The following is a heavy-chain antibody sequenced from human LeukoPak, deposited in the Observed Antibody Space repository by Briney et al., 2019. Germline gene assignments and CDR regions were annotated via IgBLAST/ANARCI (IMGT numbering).Heavy chain of an antibody. CDR3: TTDQDVLRYVDWFENAFDI. J-gene: IGHJ3*02. CDR1: GFTFSNAW. Sequence: PGGSLRLSCAASGFTFSNAWMSWVRQAPGKGLEWVGRIKSKTDGGTTDYAAPVKGRFTISRDDSKNTLYLQMNSLKTEDTAVYYCTTDQDVLRYVDWFENAFDIWGQGTMVTVSS. CDR2: IKSKTDGGTT. D-gene: IGHD3-9*01. V-gene: IGHV3-15*01.